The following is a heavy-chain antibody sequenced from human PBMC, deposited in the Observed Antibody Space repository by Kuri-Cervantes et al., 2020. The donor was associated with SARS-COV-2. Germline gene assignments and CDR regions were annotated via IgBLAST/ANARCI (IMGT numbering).Heavy chain of an antibody. CDR1: GFTFSAYA. Sequence: GGSLRLSCAASGFTFSAYALHWVRQAPGEGLEWVGVISYDGTKNHYTKSVKGRFTISRDNSRNTVFLQMNSLRAEDTAVYYCARDSVAEHYYYGMDVWGQGTTVTVSS. D-gene: IGHD1-14*01. J-gene: IGHJ6*02. CDR3: ARDSVAEHYYYGMDV. V-gene: IGHV3-30-3*01. CDR2: ISYDGTKN.